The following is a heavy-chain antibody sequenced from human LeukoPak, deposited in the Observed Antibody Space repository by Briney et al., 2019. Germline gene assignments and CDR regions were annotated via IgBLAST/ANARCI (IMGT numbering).Heavy chain of an antibody. V-gene: IGHV5-51*01. J-gene: IGHJ4*02. CDR2: IYPADSDT. Sequence: KHGESLKIFCKGSGYSFTRYWIGWVRQMPGEGLEWIEIIYPADSDTRYSPSFQGQITISADKSISTAYLQWSSLKASGTAMYYCARLGQALPTDYWGQGTLVTVSS. CDR3: ARLGQALPTDY. CDR1: GYSFTRYW.